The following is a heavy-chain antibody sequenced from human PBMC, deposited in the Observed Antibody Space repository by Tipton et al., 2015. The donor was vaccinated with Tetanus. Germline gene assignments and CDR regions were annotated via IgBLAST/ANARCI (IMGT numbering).Heavy chain of an antibody. CDR2: INHSGST. CDR3: ARVGRHQQFTYYHFYYGLDV. V-gene: IGHV4-34*01. Sequence: LRLSCAASGFTFSSYLMSWVRQPPGKGLEWIGEINHSGSTNYNLSLKSRVTISVDTSENQFSLTLSSVTAADTAVYYCARVGRHQQFTYYHFYYGLDVWGQGTTVTVSS. J-gene: IGHJ6*02. D-gene: IGHD3-16*01. CDR1: GFTFSSYL.